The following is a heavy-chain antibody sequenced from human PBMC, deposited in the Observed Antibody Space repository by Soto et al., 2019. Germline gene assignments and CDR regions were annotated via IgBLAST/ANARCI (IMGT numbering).Heavy chain of an antibody. D-gene: IGHD6-13*01. CDR1: GFSLSTSGVG. CDR3: AHRRGSSSHIYLHNWFDP. V-gene: IGHV2-5*02. CDR2: IYWDDDK. Sequence: SGPTLVKPTQTLTLTCTFSGFSLSTSGVGVGWIRQPPGKALEWLALIYWDDDKRYSPSLKSRLTITKDTSKNQVVLTMTNMDPVDTATYYCAHRRGSSSHIYLHNWFDPWGQGTLVTVSS. J-gene: IGHJ5*02.